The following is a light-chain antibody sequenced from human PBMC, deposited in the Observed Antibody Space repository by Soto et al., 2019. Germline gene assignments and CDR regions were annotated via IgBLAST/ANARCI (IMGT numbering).Light chain of an antibody. Sequence: QSALTQPASVSGSPGQSITISCTGTSSDVGGYDYVCWYQQHPGKAPKLIIYEVTNRPSGVSNRFSASKSGNTASLTISGLQPDDEADYYCSSYTSSSSMIFGGGTKLTVL. V-gene: IGLV2-14*01. CDR2: EVT. CDR3: SSYTSSSSMI. J-gene: IGLJ2*01. CDR1: SSDVGGYDY.